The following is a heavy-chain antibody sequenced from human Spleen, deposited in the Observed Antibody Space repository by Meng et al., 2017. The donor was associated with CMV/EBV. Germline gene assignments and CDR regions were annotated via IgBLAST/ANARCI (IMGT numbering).Heavy chain of an antibody. CDR3: AREVYDSGELTWDYYGLDV. J-gene: IGHJ6*02. Sequence: ASVKVSCKAYGYIFTGYFIHWVRQAPGQGLEWMGWINPSSDGTRYAQRFQGRVTITTDESTSTAYMELSGLRSEDTALYYCAREVYDSGELTWDYYGLDVWGQGTTVTISS. D-gene: IGHD3-10*01. CDR2: INPSSDGT. V-gene: IGHV1-2*02. CDR1: GYIFTGYF.